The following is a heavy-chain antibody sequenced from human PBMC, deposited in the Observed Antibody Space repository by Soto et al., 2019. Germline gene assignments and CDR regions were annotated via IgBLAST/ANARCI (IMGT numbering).Heavy chain of an antibody. D-gene: IGHD6-6*01. V-gene: IGHV3-9*01. CDR2: ISWNSGSI. CDR1: GFTFDDYA. CDR3: AKDIAARPTAFFDY. J-gene: IGHJ4*02. Sequence: EVQLVESGGGLVQPGRSLRLSCAASGFTFDDYAMHWVRQAPGKGLEWVSGISWNSGSIGYADSVKGRFTISRDNAKNTLYLQMNSLRAEDTALYYCAKDIAARPTAFFDYWGKGTLVTVSS.